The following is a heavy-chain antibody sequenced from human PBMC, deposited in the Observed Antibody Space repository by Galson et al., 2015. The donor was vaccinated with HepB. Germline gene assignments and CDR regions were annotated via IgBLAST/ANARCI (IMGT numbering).Heavy chain of an antibody. J-gene: IGHJ4*02. CDR1: GFTFSSYG. CDR3: ARGSRGWIWFGEFLFDY. Sequence: SLRLSCAASGFTFSSYGMHWVRQAPGKGLEWVAVIWYDGSNKYYADSVKGRFTISRDNSKNTLYLQMNSLRAEDTAVYYCARGSRGWIWFGEFLFDYWGQGTLLTASS. D-gene: IGHD3-10*01. V-gene: IGHV3-33*08. CDR2: IWYDGSNK.